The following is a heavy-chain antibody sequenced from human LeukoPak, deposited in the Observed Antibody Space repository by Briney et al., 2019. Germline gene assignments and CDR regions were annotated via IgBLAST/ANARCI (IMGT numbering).Heavy chain of an antibody. CDR3: ARGSVVVAAKFSNWFDP. CDR1: GYTFTGYY. J-gene: IGHJ5*02. V-gene: IGHV1-2*02. D-gene: IGHD2-15*01. CDR2: INPHSGGT. Sequence: ASVKVSCKASGYTFTGYYMHWVRQAPGQGLEWMGWINPHSGGTNYAQKFQGRVTMTRDTSISTAYMELSRLRSDDTAVYYCARGSVVVAAKFSNWFDPWGQGTLVTVSS.